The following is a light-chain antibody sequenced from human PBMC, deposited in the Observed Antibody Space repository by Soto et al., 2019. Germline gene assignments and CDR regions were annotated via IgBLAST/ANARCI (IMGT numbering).Light chain of an antibody. Sequence: QSVLTQSSSASASLGSSVKLTCTLSSGHSSNIIAWHQQQPGKAPRYLMNLQGSGNYNKGSGVPDRFSGSSSGADRYLTISNLQFEDEADYYCETWDTYTRVFGGGTKLTVL. J-gene: IGLJ3*02. V-gene: IGLV4-60*02. CDR1: SGHSSNI. CDR2: LQGSGNY. CDR3: ETWDTYTRV.